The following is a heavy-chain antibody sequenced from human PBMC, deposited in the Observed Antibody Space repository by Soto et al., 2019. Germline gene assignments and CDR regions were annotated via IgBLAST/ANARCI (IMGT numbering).Heavy chain of an antibody. J-gene: IGHJ6*02. CDR1: GFSLSTSGMC. CDR2: IDWDDDK. D-gene: IGHD2-2*01. Sequence: SGPTLVNPTQTLTLTCTFSGFSLSTSGMCVGWIRQPPGKALEWLALIDWDDDKYYSTSLKTGLTISKDTSKNQVVLTMTNVGPVDTATYYCARIVKNCSSTSCNHNGMDVWGQGTTVTVSS. V-gene: IGHV2-70*01. CDR3: ARIVKNCSSTSCNHNGMDV.